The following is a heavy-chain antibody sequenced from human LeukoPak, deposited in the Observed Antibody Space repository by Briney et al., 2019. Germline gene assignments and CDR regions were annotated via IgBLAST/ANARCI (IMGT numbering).Heavy chain of an antibody. CDR1: GYTFTSYA. CDR2: INAGNGNT. J-gene: IGHJ4*02. CDR3: ARDTAMVLYYFDY. V-gene: IGHV1-3*01. D-gene: IGHD5-18*01. Sequence: ASVTVSCKASGYTFTSYAMHWVRQAPGQRLEWMGWINAGNGNTKYSQKFQGRVTITRDTSASTAYMELSSLGSEDTAVYYCARDTAMVLYYFDYWGQGTLATVSS.